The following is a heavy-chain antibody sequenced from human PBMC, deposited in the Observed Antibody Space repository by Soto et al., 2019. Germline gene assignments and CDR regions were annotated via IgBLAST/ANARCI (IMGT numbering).Heavy chain of an antibody. D-gene: IGHD6-13*01. J-gene: IGHJ4*02. V-gene: IGHV3-23*01. Sequence: GGSLRLSCAASGFTFSSYAMSWVRQAPGKGLEWVSAISGSGGSTYYADSVRGRFTISRDNSKNTLYLQMNSLRAEDTAVYYCAKAWPSSSWLPINFDYWGQGTLVTVSS. CDR3: AKAWPSSSWLPINFDY. CDR2: ISGSGGST. CDR1: GFTFSSYA.